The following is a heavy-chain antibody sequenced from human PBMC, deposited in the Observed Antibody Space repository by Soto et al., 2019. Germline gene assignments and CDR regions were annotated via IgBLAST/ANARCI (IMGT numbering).Heavy chain of an antibody. D-gene: IGHD6-6*01. V-gene: IGHV1-2*02. J-gene: IGHJ1*01. CDR1: GYGFTGYN. Sequence: ASVKVSCKASGYGFTGYNIHWVRQAPGQGLEWMGWINPNSGGTNYAQKFQGRVTMTRDTSIITAYMELRSDDTAVYYCAREGGGSSKYFHHWGQGTLVTVSS. CDR2: INPNSGGT. CDR3: AREGGGSSKYFHH.